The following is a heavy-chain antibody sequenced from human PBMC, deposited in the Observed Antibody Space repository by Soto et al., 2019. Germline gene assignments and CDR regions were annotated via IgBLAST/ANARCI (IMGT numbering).Heavy chain of an antibody. CDR3: ARLLGYYDILPHPGGYYFDY. CDR1: GFTFSSYS. V-gene: IGHV3-21*01. J-gene: IGHJ4*02. CDR2: ISSSSSYI. Sequence: PGGSLRLSCAASGFTFSSYSMNWVRQAPGKGLEWVSSISSSSSYIYYADSVKGRFTISRDNAKNSLYLQMNSLRAEDTAVYYCARLLGYYDILPHPGGYYFDYWGQGTLVTVSS. D-gene: IGHD3-9*01.